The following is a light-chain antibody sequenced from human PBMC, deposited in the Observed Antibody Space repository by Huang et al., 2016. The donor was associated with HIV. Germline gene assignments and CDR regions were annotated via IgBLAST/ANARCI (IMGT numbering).Light chain of an antibody. CDR3: QQSGS. CDR2: DAS. V-gene: IGKV1-33*01. Sequence: DIQTTQSPSSLSASVGDRVTIRCQASQDINKYLHWYQQKPGKAAKLLIFDASNLERGVPTRFSGSGSGTDFTFTISSLQPEDFATYYCQQSGSFGGGTKVEIK. J-gene: IGKJ4*01. CDR1: QDINKY.